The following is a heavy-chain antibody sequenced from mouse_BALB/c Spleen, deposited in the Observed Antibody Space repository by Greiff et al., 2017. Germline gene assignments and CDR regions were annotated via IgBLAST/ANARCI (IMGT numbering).Heavy chain of an antibody. CDR2: ILPGSGST. CDR1: GYTFSSYW. CDR3: ARGGYYGSRGY. V-gene: IGHV1-9*01. D-gene: IGHD1-1*01. Sequence: QVQLQQSGAELMKPGASVKISCKATGYTFSSYWIEWVKQRPGHGLEWIGEILPGSGSTNYNEKFKGKATFTADTSSNTAYMQLSSLTSEDSAVYYCARGGYYGSRGYWGQGTTLTVSS. J-gene: IGHJ2*01.